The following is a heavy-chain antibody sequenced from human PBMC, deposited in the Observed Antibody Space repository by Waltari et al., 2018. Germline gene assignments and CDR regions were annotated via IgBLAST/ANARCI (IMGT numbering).Heavy chain of an antibody. J-gene: IGHJ4*02. D-gene: IGHD6-19*01. Sequence: QGQLVESGGGVVQPGRSLSLSGEASAITFLSYAMNWVRQAPDKGLEWVAVISYDGNEKYYADSVTGRFTISRDDPKNTLYLYMNSLRAEDTAMYYCVSAGGWHHSGYLDYWGQGTLVTVSS. CDR1: AITFLSYA. CDR2: ISYDGNEK. V-gene: IGHV3-30*04. CDR3: VSAGGWHHSGYLDY.